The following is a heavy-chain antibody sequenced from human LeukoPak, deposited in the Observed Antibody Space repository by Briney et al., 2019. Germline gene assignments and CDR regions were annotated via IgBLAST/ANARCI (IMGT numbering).Heavy chain of an antibody. CDR3: ARDQSRSSTSCYTGWFDP. Sequence: GASVKVSCKASGYTFTSYDINWVRQATGQGLEWMGWMNPNSGNTGYAPKFQGRVTMTRNTSITTAYMELSSLRSEDTAVYYCARDQSRSSTSCYTGWFDPWGQGTLVTVSS. J-gene: IGHJ5*02. CDR2: MNPNSGNT. V-gene: IGHV1-8*01. D-gene: IGHD2-2*02. CDR1: GYTFTSYD.